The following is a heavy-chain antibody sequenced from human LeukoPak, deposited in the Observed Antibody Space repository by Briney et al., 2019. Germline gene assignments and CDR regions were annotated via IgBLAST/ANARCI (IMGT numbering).Heavy chain of an antibody. CDR1: GYTFTSYY. D-gene: IGHD6-19*01. CDR3: ARGGSGWYPYYYYYMDV. J-gene: IGHJ6*03. V-gene: IGHV1-46*01. Sequence: ASVKVSCKASGYTFTSYYMHWVRQAPGQALEWMGIINPSGGSTSYAQKFQGRVTMTRDTSTSTVYMELSSLRSEDTAVYYCARGGSGWYPYYYYYMDVWGKGTTVTISS. CDR2: INPSGGST.